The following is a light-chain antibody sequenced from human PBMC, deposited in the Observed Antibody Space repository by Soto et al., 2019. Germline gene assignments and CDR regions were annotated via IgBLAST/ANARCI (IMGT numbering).Light chain of an antibody. V-gene: IGKV1-27*01. CDR1: QGLGNY. CDR2: SAS. J-gene: IGKJ4*01. Sequence: DRQMTQSPSSLSASVGDRVTITCRASQGLGNYLAWYQQQPGKAPKLLIYSASTLQSGVPPRFSGSGSGTDFTLTISGLQPEDIATYYCLTYNGPPLSLGGGTKVEI. CDR3: LTYNGPPLS.